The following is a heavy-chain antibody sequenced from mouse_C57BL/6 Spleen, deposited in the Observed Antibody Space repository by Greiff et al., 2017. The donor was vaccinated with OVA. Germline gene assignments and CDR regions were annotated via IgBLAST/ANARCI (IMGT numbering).Heavy chain of an antibody. Sequence: VMLVESGAELVRPGTSVKVSCKASGYAFTNYLIEWVKQRPGQGLEWIGVINPGSGGTNYNEKFKGKATLTADKSSSTAYMQLSSLTSEDSAVYYCARSGRWFPAGFAYWGQGTLVTVSA. CDR1: GYAFTNYL. CDR3: ARSGRWFPAGFAY. J-gene: IGHJ3*01. V-gene: IGHV1-54*01. D-gene: IGHD2-3*01. CDR2: INPGSGGT.